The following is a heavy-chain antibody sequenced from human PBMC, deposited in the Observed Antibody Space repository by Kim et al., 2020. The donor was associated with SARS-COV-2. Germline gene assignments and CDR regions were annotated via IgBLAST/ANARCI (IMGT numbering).Heavy chain of an antibody. D-gene: IGHD2-15*01. CDR2: IYSGGST. CDR1: GFTVSSNY. V-gene: IGHV3-66*01. J-gene: IGHJ6*03. CDR3: ARGYCSGGSCYSYYYYYMDV. Sequence: GGSLRLSCAASGFTVSSNYMSWVRQAPGKGLEWVSVIYSGGSTYYADSVKGRFTISRDNSKNTLYLQMNSLIAEDTAVYYCARGYCSGGSCYSYYYYYMDVWGKGTTVTVSS.